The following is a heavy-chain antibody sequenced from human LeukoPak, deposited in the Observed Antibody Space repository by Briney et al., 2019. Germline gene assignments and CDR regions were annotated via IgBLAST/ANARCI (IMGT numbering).Heavy chain of an antibody. CDR3: ARALRITMVRGVPRFDY. D-gene: IGHD3-10*01. J-gene: IGHJ4*02. Sequence: ASVKVPCKASGYTFTSYDINWVRQATGQGLEWMGWMNPNSGNTGYAQKFQGRVTMTRNTSISTAYMELSSLRSEDTAVYYCARALRITMVRGVPRFDYWGQGTLVTVSS. CDR2: MNPNSGNT. CDR1: GYTFTSYD. V-gene: IGHV1-8*01.